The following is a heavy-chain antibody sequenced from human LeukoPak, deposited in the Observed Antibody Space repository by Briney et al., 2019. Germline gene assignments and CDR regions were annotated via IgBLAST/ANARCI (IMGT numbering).Heavy chain of an antibody. V-gene: IGHV4-39*07. CDR3: TRDYYYASGSYLGYFDY. CDR1: GGSIRSSYYY. Sequence: SETLSLTRTVSGGSIRSSYYYWGWIRQPPGKGLEWIGSIYDSGSTYYNPSLKSRVSISVDTSKNQFSLKLSSVTAADTAVYYCTRDYYYASGSYLGYFDYWGQGTLVTVSS. CDR2: IYDSGST. J-gene: IGHJ4*02. D-gene: IGHD3-10*01.